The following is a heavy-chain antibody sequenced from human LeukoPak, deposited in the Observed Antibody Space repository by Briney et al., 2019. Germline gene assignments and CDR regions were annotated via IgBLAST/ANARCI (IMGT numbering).Heavy chain of an antibody. Sequence: GGSVRLSCTASGFTFSSYDVNWVRQAPGKGLEWISFIIASGGSAYYAHSVKGRFTISTDNATTSPYLQMTSLRAEDTAVYYCARGRLIPVWGEGTRVSVPS. CDR3: ARGRLIPV. V-gene: IGHV3-48*03. CDR1: GFTFSSYD. D-gene: IGHD2-21*01. CDR2: IIASGGSA. J-gene: IGHJ6*04.